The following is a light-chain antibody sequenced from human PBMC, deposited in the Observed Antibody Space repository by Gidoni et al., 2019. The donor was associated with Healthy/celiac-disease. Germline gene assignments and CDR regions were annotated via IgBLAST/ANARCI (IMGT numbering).Light chain of an antibody. CDR2: DAS. J-gene: IGKJ4*01. V-gene: IGKV1-33*01. Sequence: DIQMTQSPSSLSASVGDRVTITCQASQDISNYLTWYQQKPEKAPKLLIYDASNLETGVPSRFSGSGSGTDFTFTISSLQPEDIATYYCQQYDNLPLTFGGGTKVELK. CDR3: QQYDNLPLT. CDR1: QDISNY.